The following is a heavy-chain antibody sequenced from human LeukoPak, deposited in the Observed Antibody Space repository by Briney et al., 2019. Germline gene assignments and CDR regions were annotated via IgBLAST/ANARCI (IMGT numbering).Heavy chain of an antibody. CDR3: ARATKGLYYFDY. CDR1: GFTFSSYS. CDR2: ISSSSRGTK. V-gene: IGHV3-48*04. J-gene: IGHJ4*02. Sequence: PGGSLRLSCAASGFTFSSYSMNWVRQAPGKGLEWVSYISSSSRGTKYYADSVKGRFTISRDNAKNTLYLQMNSLRAEDTAVYYCARATKGLYYFDYWGQGTLVTVSS. D-gene: IGHD5-12*01.